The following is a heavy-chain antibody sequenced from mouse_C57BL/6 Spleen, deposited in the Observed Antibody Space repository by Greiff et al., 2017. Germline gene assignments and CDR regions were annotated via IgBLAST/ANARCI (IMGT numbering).Heavy chain of an antibody. CDR1: GYTFTSYW. V-gene: IGHV1-64*01. CDR3: ARSDGPYYFDY. J-gene: IGHJ2*01. Sequence: VQLQQPGAELVKPGASVKLSCKASGYTFTSYWMHWVKQRPGQGLEWIGMIHPNSGSTNYNEKFKSKATLTVDKSSSTAYMQLSSRTSEDSSVYYCARSDGPYYFDYWGQGTTLTVSS. D-gene: IGHD1-1*01. CDR2: IHPNSGST.